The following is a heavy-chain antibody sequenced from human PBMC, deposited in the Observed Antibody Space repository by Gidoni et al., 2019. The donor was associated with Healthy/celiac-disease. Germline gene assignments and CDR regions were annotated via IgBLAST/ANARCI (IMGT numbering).Heavy chain of an antibody. J-gene: IGHJ3*02. CDR1: GGTFSSYT. CDR3: ASPNYDSSGYYGGGADAFDI. V-gene: IGHV1-69*02. D-gene: IGHD3-22*01. Sequence: QVQLVQPGAEVKKPGSSVKVSCKASGGTFSSYTISWVRQAPGQGLEWMGRIIPILGISNYAQKFQGRVTITADKSTSTAYMELSSLRSEDTAVYYCASPNYDSSGYYGGGADAFDIWGQGTMVTVSS. CDR2: IIPILGIS.